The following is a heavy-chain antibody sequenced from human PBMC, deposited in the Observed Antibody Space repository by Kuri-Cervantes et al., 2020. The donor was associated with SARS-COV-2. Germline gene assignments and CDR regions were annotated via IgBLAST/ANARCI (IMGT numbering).Heavy chain of an antibody. D-gene: IGHD3-22*01. J-gene: IGHJ6*02. Sequence: SVKVSCKASGYTFTYRYLHWVRQAPGQALEWMGWITPFNGNTNYAQKFQDRVTITRDRSMSTAYMELRSLRSDDTAVYYCARVPYSPLRRDDYYYDSSVPWYYYYGMDVWGQGTTVTVSS. CDR2: ITPFNGNT. V-gene: IGHV1-45*02. CDR3: ARVPYSPLRRDDYYYDSSVPWYYYYGMDV. CDR1: GYTFTYRY.